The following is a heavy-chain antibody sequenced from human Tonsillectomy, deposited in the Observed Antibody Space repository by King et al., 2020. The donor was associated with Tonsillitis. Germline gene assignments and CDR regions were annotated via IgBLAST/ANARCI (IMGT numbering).Heavy chain of an antibody. D-gene: IGHD6-13*01. J-gene: IGHJ6*02. CDR1: GYSFTSYW. V-gene: IGHV5-10-1*03. CDR2: IDPSDSYT. Sequence: VQLVQSGAEVKKPGESLRISCKGSGYSFTSYWINWVRQMPGKGLEWMGRIDPSDSYTNYSPSFQGHVTISADKSISTAYLQWSSLKASDTAMYYCARRRQQNYYYYGMDVWGQGTTVTVSS. CDR3: ARRRQQNYYYYGMDV.